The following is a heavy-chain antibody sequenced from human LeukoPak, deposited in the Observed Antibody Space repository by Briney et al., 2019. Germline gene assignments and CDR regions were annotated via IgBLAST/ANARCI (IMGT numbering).Heavy chain of an antibody. J-gene: IGHJ4*02. V-gene: IGHV3-30*18. CDR1: GFTFSSYG. Sequence: GRSLRLSCAASGFTFSSYGMHWVRQAPGKGLEWVAVISYDGSNKYYADSVKGRFTISRDNSKNTLYLQMNSLRAEDTAVYYCTKEGGPMAVTTERYSFDQWGQGTLVTVSS. CDR2: ISYDGSNK. D-gene: IGHD4-17*01. CDR3: TKEGGPMAVTTERYSFDQ.